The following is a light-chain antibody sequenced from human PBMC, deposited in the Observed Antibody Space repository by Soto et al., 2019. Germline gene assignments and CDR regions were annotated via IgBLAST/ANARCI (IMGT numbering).Light chain of an antibody. CDR3: QQYNNWPPWT. CDR1: QSVSSN. Sequence: EIVMTQSPATLSVSPGERATLSCRASQSVSSNLAWYQQKPGQAPRLLIYGASTRAAGSPARFSGSGSGTEFTLTISSLQSEDSAVYYCQQYNNWPPWTVGQGAKVEIK. CDR2: GAS. V-gene: IGKV3-15*01. J-gene: IGKJ1*01.